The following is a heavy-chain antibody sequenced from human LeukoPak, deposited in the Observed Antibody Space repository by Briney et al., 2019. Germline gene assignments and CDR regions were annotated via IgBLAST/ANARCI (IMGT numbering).Heavy chain of an antibody. J-gene: IGHJ6*03. CDR3: ARAYGSVDYYYYMDV. Sequence: GASVKVSCKVSGKKVIELSIHWVRQAPGKGLEWMGWMNPNSGNTGYAQKFQGRVTITRNTSISTAYMELSSLRSEDTAVYYCARAYGSVDYYYYMDVWGKGTTVTVSS. CDR1: GKKVIELS. D-gene: IGHD3-10*01. CDR2: MNPNSGNT. V-gene: IGHV1-8*03.